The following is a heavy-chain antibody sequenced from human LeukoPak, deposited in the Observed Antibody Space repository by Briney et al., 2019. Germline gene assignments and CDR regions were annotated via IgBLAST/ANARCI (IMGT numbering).Heavy chain of an antibody. CDR3: ARGYCSGGSCYRSNWFDP. CDR1: GGAISSGSYY. V-gene: IGHV4-61*02. D-gene: IGHD2-15*01. Sequence: SQTLSLTCTVSGGAISSGSYYWSWIRQPAGKGLEWIGRIYTSGSTNYNPSLKSRVTTSVDTSKNQFSLKLSSVTAADTAVYYCARGYCSGGSCYRSNWFDPWGQGTLVTVSS. CDR2: IYTSGST. J-gene: IGHJ5*02.